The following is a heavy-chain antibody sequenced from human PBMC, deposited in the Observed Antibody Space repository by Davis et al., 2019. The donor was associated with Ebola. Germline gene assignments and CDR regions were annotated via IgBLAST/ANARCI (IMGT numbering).Heavy chain of an antibody. CDR2: VTSDGTNQ. CDR3: ARSQYSGYGGWFDN. D-gene: IGHD5-12*01. CDR1: VFAFRNYA. J-gene: IGHJ4*02. Sequence: GESLKTPRVASVFAFRNYAMHWVRQAPGKGLQWVAVVTSDGTNQYYADSVKGRFTVSRDNSKKTLYLQMNSLRTEDTAVYYCARSQYSGYGGWFDNWGQGTLVTVSS. V-gene: IGHV3-30-3*01.